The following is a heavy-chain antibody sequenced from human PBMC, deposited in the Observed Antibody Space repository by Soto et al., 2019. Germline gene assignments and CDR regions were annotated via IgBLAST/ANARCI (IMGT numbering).Heavy chain of an antibody. D-gene: IGHD3-9*01. V-gene: IGHV1-8*01. CDR2: MNPNSGNT. CDR3: ASASRGHFDWLSETTPRSPNNWFDP. Sequence: ASVKVSCKASGYTFTSYDINWVRQATGQGLEWMGWMNPNSGNTGYAQKFQGRVTMTRNTSISTAYMELSSLRSEDTAMYYCASASRGHFDWLSETTPRSPNNWFDPWGQGTLVTVSS. CDR1: GYTFTSYD. J-gene: IGHJ5*02.